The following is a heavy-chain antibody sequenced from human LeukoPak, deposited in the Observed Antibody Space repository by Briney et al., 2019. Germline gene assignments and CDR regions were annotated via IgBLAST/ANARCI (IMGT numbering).Heavy chain of an antibody. CDR2: MHPNSGNT. J-gene: IGHJ5*02. CDR3: ARRPGWFDP. Sequence: ASVKVSCKTSGYTFTNYDINWVRQASGQGLEWMGWMHPNSGNTGYAQKFQGRVSMTRDTSISTAYLELTSLRPEDTAVYYCARRPGWFDPWGQGTLVTVSS. V-gene: IGHV1-8*01. CDR1: GYTFTNYD.